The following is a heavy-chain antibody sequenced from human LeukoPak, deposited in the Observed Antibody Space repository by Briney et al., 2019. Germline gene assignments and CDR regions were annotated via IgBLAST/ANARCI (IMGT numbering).Heavy chain of an antibody. J-gene: IGHJ4*02. V-gene: IGHV3-48*01. Sequence: PGGSLRLSCAASGFTFSSYSMNWVRQAPGKGLEWVSYITSSGSAIYYADSVKGRFTISRDNAKNSLYLQMNSLRAEDTAVYYCAADYGGSQTAYWGQGTLVTVSS. CDR2: ITSSGSAI. CDR1: GFTFSSYS. CDR3: AADYGGSQTAY. D-gene: IGHD4-23*01.